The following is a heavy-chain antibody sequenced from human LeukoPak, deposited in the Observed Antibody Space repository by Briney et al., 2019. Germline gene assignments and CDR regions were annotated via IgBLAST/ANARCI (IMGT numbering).Heavy chain of an antibody. D-gene: IGHD2-2*01. V-gene: IGHV3-30-3*01. CDR3: ARVQPSIRYCSSTSCYAGGLDY. Sequence: GRSLRLSCAASGFTFSSYAMHWVRQAPGKGLEWVAVISYDGSNKYYADSVKGRFTISRDNSKNTLYLQMNSLRAEDTAVYYCARVQPSIRYCSSTSCYAGGLDYWGQGTLVTVSS. CDR2: ISYDGSNK. J-gene: IGHJ4*02. CDR1: GFTFSSYA.